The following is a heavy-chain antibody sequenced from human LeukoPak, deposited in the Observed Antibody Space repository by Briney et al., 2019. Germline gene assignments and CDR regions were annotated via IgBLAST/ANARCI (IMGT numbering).Heavy chain of an antibody. CDR3: AREWSRVDAAMVYYFDY. CDR2: ISSSSDTI. CDR1: GFTFSSYS. Sequence: GGPLRLSCAASGFTFSSYSMNWVRQAPGKGLEWVSYISSSSDTIYYADSVKGRFTISRDNAKNSLYLQMSSLRDEDTAVYYCAREWSRVDAAMVYYFDYWGQGTLVTVSS. J-gene: IGHJ4*02. D-gene: IGHD5-18*01. V-gene: IGHV3-48*02.